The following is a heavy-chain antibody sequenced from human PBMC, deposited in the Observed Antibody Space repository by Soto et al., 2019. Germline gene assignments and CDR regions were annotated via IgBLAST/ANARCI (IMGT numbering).Heavy chain of an antibody. J-gene: IGHJ2*01. D-gene: IGHD4-17*01. CDR3: GREAGDYDWYFDL. Sequence: QVQLLQSGAEVKEPGASVKVSCQTSGYMFSSHGLYWVRQAPGQGLEWMGWISPKSGDTNYVQSLQGRLTLSTDTSTSTAYLELRSLTSDDTAVYYCGREAGDYDWYFDLWGRGTPVTVSS. CDR1: GYMFSSHG. V-gene: IGHV1-18*01. CDR2: ISPKSGDT.